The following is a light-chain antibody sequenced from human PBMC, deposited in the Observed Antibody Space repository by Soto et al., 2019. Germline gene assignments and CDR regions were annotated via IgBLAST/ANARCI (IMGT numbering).Light chain of an antibody. Sequence: QSVLTQSPSASASLGASVKLTCTLSSGHISYAIAWHQQQPEKGPRYLMILNSDGSHSKGDGIPDRFSGSRSGAERYLTISSLQSEDEADYYCQTWGTGIHVVFGGGTKVTVL. J-gene: IGLJ2*01. CDR1: SGHISYA. V-gene: IGLV4-69*01. CDR2: LNSDGSH. CDR3: QTWGTGIHVV.